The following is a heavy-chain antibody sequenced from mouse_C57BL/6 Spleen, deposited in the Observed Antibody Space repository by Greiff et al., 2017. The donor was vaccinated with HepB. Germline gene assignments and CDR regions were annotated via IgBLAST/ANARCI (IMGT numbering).Heavy chain of an antibody. D-gene: IGHD1-1*01. Sequence: EVMLVESGGGLVKPGGSLKLSCAASGFTFSSYAMSWVRQTPEKRLEWVATISDGGSYTYYPDNVKGRFTISRDNAKNNLYLQMSHLKSEDTAMYYCAGEGYYYGSSYVDFDYWGQGTTLTVSS. CDR1: GFTFSSYA. V-gene: IGHV5-4*01. CDR2: ISDGGSYT. J-gene: IGHJ2*01. CDR3: AGEGYYYGSSYVDFDY.